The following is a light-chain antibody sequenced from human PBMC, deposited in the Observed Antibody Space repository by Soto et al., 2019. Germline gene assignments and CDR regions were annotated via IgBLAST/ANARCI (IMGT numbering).Light chain of an antibody. CDR3: SSSAGSNTLV. CDR2: DVT. Sequence: QFVLTQPPSASGSPGQSVTISCTGTSSDVGGYNYVSWYQQHPGKAPKLMIYDVTRRPSGVPDRFSASKSGNTASLTVSGLQAEDEADYYCSSSAGSNTLVFGGGTQLTVL. V-gene: IGLV2-8*01. J-gene: IGLJ2*01. CDR1: SSDVGGYNY.